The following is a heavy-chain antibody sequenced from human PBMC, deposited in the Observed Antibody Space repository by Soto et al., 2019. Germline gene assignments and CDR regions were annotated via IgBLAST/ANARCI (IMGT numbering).Heavy chain of an antibody. V-gene: IGHV1-46*03. CDR3: TREADYFGGTYRRGFDY. CDR1: GYTFTSQY. CDR2: INPSISTT. Sequence: QVQLVQSGAEVKKPGASVKVSCRASGYTFTSQYIHWVRQAPGQGLEWMGIINPSISTTTYAQKFRGRGTVTRDRSTSTVYMELSSLRSEDTAVYYCTREADYFGGTYRRGFDYWGQGTLVTVST. J-gene: IGHJ4*02. D-gene: IGHD3-16*02.